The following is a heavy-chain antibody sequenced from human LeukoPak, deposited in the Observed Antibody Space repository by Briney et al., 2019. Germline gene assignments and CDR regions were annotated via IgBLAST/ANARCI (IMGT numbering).Heavy chain of an antibody. V-gene: IGHV4-38-2*02. CDR1: GHSISSPYY. J-gene: IGHJ4*02. CDR3: ARAVYSSGWLPFDY. D-gene: IGHD6-19*01. CDR2: ISHGATT. Sequence: SETLSLTCTVSGHSISSPYYWAWIRQPPGKGLEWIGSISHGATTYYKPSLKSRLTISIDVSKNHFSLELTSVTAADTAVYYCARAVYSSGWLPFDYWGQGTLVTVSS.